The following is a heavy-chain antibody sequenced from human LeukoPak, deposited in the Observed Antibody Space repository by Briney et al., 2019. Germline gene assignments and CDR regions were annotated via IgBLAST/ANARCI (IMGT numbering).Heavy chain of an antibody. CDR3: TRDFRNLGFDY. Sequence: GGSLRLSCEASGFTFNNFWMYWVRQAPGKGLVWVSRINSDGTSTSYADSVKGRFAISRDNAKDTLFLQMNSLRAEDTALYYCTRDFRNLGFDYWGQGTLVTVSS. CDR1: GFTFNNFW. D-gene: IGHD1-14*01. J-gene: IGHJ4*02. V-gene: IGHV3-74*01. CDR2: INSDGTST.